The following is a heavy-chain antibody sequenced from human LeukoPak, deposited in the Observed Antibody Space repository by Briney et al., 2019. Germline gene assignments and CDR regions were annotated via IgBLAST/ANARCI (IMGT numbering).Heavy chain of an antibody. CDR3: ARHGSGYYFFDY. Sequence: PSETLSLTCTVSGGSFSGRYWGWIRQPPGKGLEWIGSINYSGSTDYNPSLKSRVTISVDTSKNQFSLKLSSVTAADTAVYYCARHGSGYYFFDYWGQGTLVTVSP. D-gene: IGHD3-3*01. CDR1: GGSFSGRY. CDR2: INYSGST. V-gene: IGHV4-59*08. J-gene: IGHJ4*02.